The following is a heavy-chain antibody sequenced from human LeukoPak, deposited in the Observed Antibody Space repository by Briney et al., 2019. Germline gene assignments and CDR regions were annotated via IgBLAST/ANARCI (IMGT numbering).Heavy chain of an antibody. J-gene: IGHJ4*02. CDR3: AKDYDSRGV. D-gene: IGHD3-22*01. V-gene: IGHV3-23*01. Sequence: GGSLRLSCAASGFTFSSYGMSWVRQAPGKGLEWVSGISGNSGTTYYADSVKGRFTISRDNSKNTLYLQMNSLRAEDTAVYYCAKDYDSRGVGGQGTLVTVSS. CDR2: ISGNSGTT. CDR1: GFTFSSYG.